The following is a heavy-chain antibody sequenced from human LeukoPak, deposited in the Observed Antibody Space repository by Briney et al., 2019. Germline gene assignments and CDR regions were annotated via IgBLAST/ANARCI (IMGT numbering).Heavy chain of an antibody. CDR2: ISGSGGST. D-gene: IGHD2-2*01. Sequence: GGSLRLSCAASGFTFSDYYMSWIRQAPGKGLEWVSAISGSGGSTYYADSVKGRFTISRDNSKNTLYLQMNSLRAEDTAVYYCAKDRGPPSPDYWGQGTLVTVSS. V-gene: IGHV3-23*01. J-gene: IGHJ4*02. CDR3: AKDRGPPSPDY. CDR1: GFTFSDYY.